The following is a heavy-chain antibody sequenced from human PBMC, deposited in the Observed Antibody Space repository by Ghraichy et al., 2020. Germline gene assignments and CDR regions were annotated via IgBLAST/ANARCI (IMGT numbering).Heavy chain of an antibody. CDR3: ARQGGEDLPMVIPWFDP. CDR1: GGSVSNNY. J-gene: IGHJ5*02. Sequence: SETLSLTCIVSGGSVSNNYWSWIRQPPGKGLEWLGYIHYNGGTKYNPSLKNRLAISLDTSKNQFSLKLTSVTAADTAVYYCARQGGEDLPMVIPWFDPWGPGTLVTVSS. CDR2: IHYNGGT. D-gene: IGHD5-18*01. V-gene: IGHV4-59*08.